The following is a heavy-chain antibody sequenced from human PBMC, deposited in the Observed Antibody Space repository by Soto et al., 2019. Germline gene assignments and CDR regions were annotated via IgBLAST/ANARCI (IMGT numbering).Heavy chain of an antibody. J-gene: IGHJ6*02. Sequence: SVEGTCKASGGTFSSYAISWVRQAPGQGLEWMGGIIPIFGTANYAQKFQGRVTITADESTSTAYMELSSLRSEDTAVYYCARGGSYYGRYYGMDVWGQGTTVTVSS. CDR3: ARGGSYYGRYYGMDV. CDR2: IIPIFGTA. V-gene: IGHV1-69*13. D-gene: IGHD1-26*01. CDR1: GGTFSSYA.